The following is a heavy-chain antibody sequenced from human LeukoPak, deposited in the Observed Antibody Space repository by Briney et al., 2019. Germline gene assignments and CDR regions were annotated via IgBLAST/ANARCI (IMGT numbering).Heavy chain of an antibody. CDR3: AREDYYGSGNYVAWGDAFDV. D-gene: IGHD3-10*01. CDR2: IKQDGSEK. V-gene: IGHV3-7*01. J-gene: IGHJ3*01. Sequence: GGSLRLSCEASGFSFSSYWMTWVRQAPGKGLEWVANIKQDGSEKYYVDSVRGRFTISRDNAKMSVYLQMYSLRAEDTAVYYCAREDYYGSGNYVAWGDAFDVWGQGTTVTVSS. CDR1: GFSFSSYW.